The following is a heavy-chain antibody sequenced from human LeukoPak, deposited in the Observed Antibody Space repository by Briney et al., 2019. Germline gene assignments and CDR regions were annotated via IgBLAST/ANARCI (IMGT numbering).Heavy chain of an antibody. CDR2: INHSGST. CDR1: GGSFSGYY. V-gene: IGHV4-34*01. J-gene: IGHJ4*02. Sequence: SETLSLTCAVYGGSFSGYYWSWIRQPPGKGLEWIGEINHSGSTNYNPSLKSRVTISVDTSKNQFSLKLSSVTAADTAVYYCARASGGRWLHFYFVYWGQGTLVTVSS. CDR3: ARASGGRWLHFYFVY. D-gene: IGHD5-24*01.